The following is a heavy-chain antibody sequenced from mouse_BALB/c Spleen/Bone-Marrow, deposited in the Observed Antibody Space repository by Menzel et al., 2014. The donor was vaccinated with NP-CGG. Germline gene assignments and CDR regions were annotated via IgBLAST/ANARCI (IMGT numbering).Heavy chain of an antibody. J-gene: IGHJ3*01. CDR2: INPSNGRT. CDR1: GYTFTSYW. D-gene: IGHD2-14*01. CDR3: ARGGRYDERTWFAY. Sequence: QVQLQQSGAELVKPVASVKLSCKASGYTFTSYWMHWVKQRPGQGLEWIGEINPSNGRTNYNEKFKSKATLTVDKSSSTAYMQLSSLTSEDSAVYYCARGGRYDERTWFAYWGQGTLVTVSA. V-gene: IGHV1S81*02.